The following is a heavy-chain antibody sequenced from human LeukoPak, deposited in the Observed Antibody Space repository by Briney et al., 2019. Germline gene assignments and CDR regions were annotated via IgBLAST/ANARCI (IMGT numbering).Heavy chain of an antibody. CDR1: GFTFSSYA. CDR2: ISGSGDST. CDR3: AKDQYYYDSSGYYGDAFDI. D-gene: IGHD3-22*01. Sequence: GGSLRLSCAASGFTFSSYAMTWVRQAPGKGLEWVSVISGSGDSTFYADSVKGRFTISRDNSKNTLYVQMNSLRAEDTAVYYCAKDQYYYDSSGYYGDAFDIWGQGTMVTVSS. V-gene: IGHV3-23*01. J-gene: IGHJ3*02.